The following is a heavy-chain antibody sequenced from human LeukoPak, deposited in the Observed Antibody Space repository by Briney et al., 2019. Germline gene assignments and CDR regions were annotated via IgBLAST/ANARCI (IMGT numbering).Heavy chain of an antibody. CDR3: ARGGSGWTFNH. CDR2: INSGGDTI. J-gene: IGHJ4*02. Sequence: PGGSLRLSCTASGFSFSDNFMGWLRQAPGKGLEWVSYINSGGDTIHYSGAVKGRFSISRDKSKRLLYLQMSRLRIDDTVLYYCARGGSGWTFNHWGQGTLVSVSS. V-gene: IGHV3-11*01. CDR1: GFSFSDNF. D-gene: IGHD2/OR15-2a*01.